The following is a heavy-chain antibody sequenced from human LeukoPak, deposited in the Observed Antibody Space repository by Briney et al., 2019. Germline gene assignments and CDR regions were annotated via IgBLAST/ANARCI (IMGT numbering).Heavy chain of an antibody. CDR1: GFTFSSFW. CDR3: ARVLVLYYGMDV. Sequence: PGGSLRLSCAASGFTFSSFWIHWVRQAPGEGLVWVSRISGDEITANYADSVKGRFTISRDNAKNSLYLQMNSLRAEDTAVYYCARVLVLYYGMDVWSQGTTVTVSS. D-gene: IGHD2/OR15-2a*01. V-gene: IGHV3-74*01. J-gene: IGHJ6*02. CDR2: ISGDEITA.